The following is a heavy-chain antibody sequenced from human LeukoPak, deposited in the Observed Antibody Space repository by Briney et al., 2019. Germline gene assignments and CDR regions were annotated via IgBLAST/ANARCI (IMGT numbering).Heavy chain of an antibody. CDR3: ARKLASSTLKAGAFDI. CDR1: GGSISNWY. Sequence: PSETLSLTCTVSGGSISNWYWSWFRQPAGQGLEWVGRIYSSGSTIYNPSLKSRVTMSVDTSTNQISLRLTSVTAADTAMYYCARKLASSTLKAGAFDIWGQGTMVTVSS. D-gene: IGHD2-2*01. J-gene: IGHJ3*02. CDR2: IYSSGST. V-gene: IGHV4-4*07.